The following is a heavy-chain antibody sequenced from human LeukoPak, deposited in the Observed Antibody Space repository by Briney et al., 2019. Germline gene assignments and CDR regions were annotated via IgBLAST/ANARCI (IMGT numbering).Heavy chain of an antibody. Sequence: ASVKVSCKASGGTFSSYAISWVRQAPGQGLEWMGGIIPIFGTANYAQKFQGRVTITADESTSTAYMELSSLRSEDTAVYYCAVLRGPTIFPYYYYMDVWGKGTMVTVSS. J-gene: IGHJ6*03. V-gene: IGHV1-69*01. CDR1: GGTFSSYA. D-gene: IGHD3-3*01. CDR2: IIPIFGTA. CDR3: AVLRGPTIFPYYYYMDV.